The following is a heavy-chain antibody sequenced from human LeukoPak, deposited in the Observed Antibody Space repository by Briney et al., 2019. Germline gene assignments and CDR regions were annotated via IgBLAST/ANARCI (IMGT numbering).Heavy chain of an antibody. J-gene: IGHJ4*02. V-gene: IGHV1-18*01. CDR3: ARNWGAGHSIHFDY. Sequence: APVNVSRKTFVYPFSSCGINWVRQPPGQGREWMGWISGYNGDTNYAQKFQGRVTMTTDTSTNTAYMDLRRLRSDDTAVYYCARNWGAGHSIHFDYWGQGTLVTVSS. D-gene: IGHD3-16*01. CDR1: VYPFSSCG. CDR2: ISGYNGDT.